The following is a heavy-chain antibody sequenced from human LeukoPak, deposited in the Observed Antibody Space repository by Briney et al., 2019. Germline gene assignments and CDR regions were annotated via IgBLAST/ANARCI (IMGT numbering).Heavy chain of an antibody. CDR3: AKDPRNLWFGEFDY. CDR2: ISYDGSNK. J-gene: IGHJ4*02. V-gene: IGHV3-30*18. Sequence: GRSLRLSCAASGFTFSSYGMHWVRQAPGKGLEWVAVISYDGSNKYYADSVKGRFTISRDNPKNTLYLQMNSLRAEDTAVYYCAKDPRNLWFGEFDYWGQGTLVTVSS. D-gene: IGHD3-10*01. CDR1: GFTFSSYG.